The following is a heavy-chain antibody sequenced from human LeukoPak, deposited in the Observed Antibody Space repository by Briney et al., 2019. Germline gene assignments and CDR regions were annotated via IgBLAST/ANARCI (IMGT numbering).Heavy chain of an antibody. D-gene: IGHD3-22*01. V-gene: IGHV1-24*01. Sequence: ASVKVSCKVSGYTLTELSMHWVRQAPGKGLEWMGGFDPEDGETIYAQKFQGRVTMTEDTSTDTAYMELSSLRSKDTAVYYCATGYYDSSGYYSFLIYWGQGTLVTVSS. CDR2: FDPEDGET. CDR1: GYTLTELS. CDR3: ATGYYDSSGYYSFLIY. J-gene: IGHJ4*02.